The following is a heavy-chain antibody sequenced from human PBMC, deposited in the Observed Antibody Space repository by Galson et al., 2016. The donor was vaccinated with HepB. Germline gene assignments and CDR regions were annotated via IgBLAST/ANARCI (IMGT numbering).Heavy chain of an antibody. J-gene: IGHJ4*02. V-gene: IGHV3-11*01. D-gene: IGHD5-18*01. CDR3: ARSFAGYIPGDDS. CDR1: GFTVSDYY. Sequence: SLRLSCAASGFTVSDYYMSWIRQAPGKGLEWVSYIGGVGEMKFYGDSVKGRFTNSRDNAKNSVFLEMKNLRDEDTAIYYCARSFAGYIPGDDSWGQGTLVTVSS. CDR2: IGGVGEMK.